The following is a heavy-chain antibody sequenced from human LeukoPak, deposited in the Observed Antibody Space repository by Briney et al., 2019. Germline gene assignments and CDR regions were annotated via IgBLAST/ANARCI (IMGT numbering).Heavy chain of an antibody. CDR3: ARGRVYYDSSGYSQGISPFDY. D-gene: IGHD3-22*01. Sequence: PGGSLRLSCAASGFTFDDYGMSWVRQAPGKGLEWVSGNADSVKGRFTISRDNAKNSLYVQMNSLRAEDTALYHCARGRVYYDSSGYSQGISPFDYWGQGTLVTVSS. V-gene: IGHV3-20*01. CDR1: GFTFDDYG. J-gene: IGHJ4*02.